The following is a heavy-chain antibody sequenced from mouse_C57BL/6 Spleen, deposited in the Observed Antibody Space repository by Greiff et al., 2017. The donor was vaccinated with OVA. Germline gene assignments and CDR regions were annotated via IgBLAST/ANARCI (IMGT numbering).Heavy chain of an antibody. CDR1: GYAFTNYL. J-gene: IGHJ4*01. D-gene: IGHD2-2*01. Sequence: QVQLQQSGAELVRPGTSVKVSCKASGYAFTNYLIEWVKQRPGQGLEWIGVINPGSGGTNYNEKFKGKATLTADKSSSTAYMQLSSLTSEDSAVYFCARSMVTYRYAMDYWGQGTSVTVSS. CDR2: INPGSGGT. CDR3: ARSMVTYRYAMDY. V-gene: IGHV1-54*01.